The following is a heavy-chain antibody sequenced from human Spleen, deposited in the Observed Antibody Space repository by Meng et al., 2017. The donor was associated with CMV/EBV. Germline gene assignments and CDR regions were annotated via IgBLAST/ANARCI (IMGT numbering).Heavy chain of an antibody. CDR1: GFTFSPYG. CDR2: IRYDGSNK. CDR3: AKDYSYGYEVYYFDY. D-gene: IGHD5-18*01. J-gene: IGHJ4*02. Sequence: GGSLRLSCAASGFTFSPYGMHWVRQAPGKGLEWVTFIRYDGSNKYYSDSVKGRFTISRDDSESTLYLQLNSMRAGDTAVYHCAKDYSYGYEVYYFDYLGPGTLVTVSS. V-gene: IGHV3-30*02.